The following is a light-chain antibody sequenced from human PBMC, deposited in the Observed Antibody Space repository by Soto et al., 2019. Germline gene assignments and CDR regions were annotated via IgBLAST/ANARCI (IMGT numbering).Light chain of an antibody. J-gene: IGKJ1*01. CDR3: QQYGSSPWP. CDR1: QSVSSSY. Sequence: FVVTQSPDTLSLSPGERATLSCRASQSVSSSYLAWYQQKPGQAPRLLIYGASSRATGIPDRFSGSGSGTDFTLTISRLEPEDLAVYYCQQYGSSPWPFGQGTKWIS. CDR2: GAS. V-gene: IGKV3-20*01.